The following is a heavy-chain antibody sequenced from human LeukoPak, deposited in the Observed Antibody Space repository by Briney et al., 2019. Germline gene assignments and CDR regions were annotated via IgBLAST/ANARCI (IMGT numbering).Heavy chain of an antibody. D-gene: IGHD6-6*01. CDR2: IYYSGST. CDR3: ARGGSSLYYFDY. CDR1: GGSISSYY. J-gene: IGHJ4*02. Sequence: SETLSLTCTVSGGSISSYYWGWIRQPPGKGLEWIGYIYYSGSTNYNPSLKSRVTISVDTSKNQFSLKLSSVTAADTAVYYCARGGSSLYYFDYWGQGTLVTVSS. V-gene: IGHV4-59*01.